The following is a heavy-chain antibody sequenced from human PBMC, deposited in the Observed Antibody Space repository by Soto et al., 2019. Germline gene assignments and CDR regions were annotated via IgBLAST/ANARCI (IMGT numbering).Heavy chain of an antibody. V-gene: IGHV4-34*01. CDR2: INHSGST. CDR1: GGSFSGYY. J-gene: IGHJ6*02. CDR3: ARGGYYESSGYYYYGMDV. D-gene: IGHD3-22*01. Sequence: SETLSLTCTVYGGSFSGYYWSWIRQPPGKGLEWIGEINHSGSTKYNPSLKSRVFISVDRSTNQFSLKLSSVIAADTAMYYCARGGYYESSGYYYYGMDVWGQGTTVTVSS.